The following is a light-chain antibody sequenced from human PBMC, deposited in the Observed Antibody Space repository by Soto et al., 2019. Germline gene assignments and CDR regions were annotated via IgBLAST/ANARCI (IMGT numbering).Light chain of an antibody. V-gene: IGLV2-23*02. CDR3: CSYAGSSTLV. Sequence: QSALTQPASVSRSPEQSITISCTGTSSNVGSYNLVSWYQQYSGKAPKLMIYEVSKRPSGVSNRFSGSKSANTASLTISGLQAEDEADYYCCSYAGSSTLVFGGGTKVTVL. CDR2: EVS. J-gene: IGLJ2*01. CDR1: SSNVGSYNL.